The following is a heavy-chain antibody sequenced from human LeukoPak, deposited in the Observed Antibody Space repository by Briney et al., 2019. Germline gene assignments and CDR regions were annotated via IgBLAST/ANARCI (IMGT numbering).Heavy chain of an antibody. Sequence: SDTLSLPCTVSGRSINNYYWSWIRQPPRKELDWLAYISLSGGPNFYPSLKSRVTISIDTPMHQFSLKLSSVAAWDSAVYYCARESDYDDSSGYFDYWGQGTLVTVSS. V-gene: IGHV4-59*12. J-gene: IGHJ4*02. CDR1: GRSINNYY. D-gene: IGHD3-22*01. CDR3: ARESDYDDSSGYFDY. CDR2: ISLSGGP.